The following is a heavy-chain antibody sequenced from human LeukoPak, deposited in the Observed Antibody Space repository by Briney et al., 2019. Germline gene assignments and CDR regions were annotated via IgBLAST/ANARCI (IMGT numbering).Heavy chain of an antibody. V-gene: IGHV3-30*18. CDR2: ISYDGSNK. D-gene: IGHD3-10*01. J-gene: IGHJ5*02. CDR3: AKGSPSIVGEFPYDP. CDR1: GFTFSSYG. Sequence: PGGSLRLSCAASGFTFSSYGMHWVRQAPGKGLEWVAVISYDGSNKYYADSVKGRFTISRDNSKNTLYLQMNSLRAEDTAVYDCAKGSPSIVGEFPYDPWGQGTLVTVSS.